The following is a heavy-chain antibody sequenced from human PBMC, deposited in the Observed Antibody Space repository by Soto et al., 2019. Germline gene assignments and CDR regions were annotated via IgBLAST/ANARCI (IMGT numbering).Heavy chain of an antibody. V-gene: IGHV3-74*01. CDR1: GFTFTDYW. Sequence: EVQLVQSGGGLVQPGGSLRLSCAASGFTFTDYWMHWVRQAPGKGLVCVSRINGDGSGTDYADSVKGRFTISRDNARNTLYLQMNNLRAEDTAVYDCVRGAIPTSSSAAGYTYFDPWGQGTLVSVSS. CDR2: INGDGSGT. J-gene: IGHJ5*02. CDR3: VRGAIPTSSSAAGYTYFDP. D-gene: IGHD6-6*01.